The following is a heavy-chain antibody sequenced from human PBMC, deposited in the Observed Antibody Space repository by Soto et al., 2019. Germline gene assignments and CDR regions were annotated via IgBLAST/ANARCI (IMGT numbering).Heavy chain of an antibody. CDR1: GASISSSNW. D-gene: IGHD2-15*01. V-gene: IGHV4-4*02. CDR2: IYHSGST. CDR3: ARNIVVVVAATGSKYNWFDP. J-gene: IGHJ5*02. Sequence: ETLSLTCSVSGASISSSNWWSWVRQPPGKGLEWIVEIYHSGSTNYNPSLKSRVTISVDKSKNQFSLKLSSVTAADTAVYYCARNIVVVVAATGSKYNWFDPWGQGTLVTVYS.